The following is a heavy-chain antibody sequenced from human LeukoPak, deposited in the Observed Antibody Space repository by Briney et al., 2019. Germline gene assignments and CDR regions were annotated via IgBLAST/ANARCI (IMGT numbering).Heavy chain of an antibody. D-gene: IGHD3-10*01. CDR3: QVRGVSSNPSDY. CDR2: IYHSGST. CDR1: GYSISSGYY. V-gene: IGHV4-38-2*01. J-gene: IGHJ4*02. Sequence: SETLSLTCAVSGYSISSGYYWGWIRQPPGKGLEWIGSIYHSGSTYYNPSLKSRVTISVDTSKNQLSLKLSSVTAADTAVYYCQVRGVSSNPSDYWGQGTLVTVSS.